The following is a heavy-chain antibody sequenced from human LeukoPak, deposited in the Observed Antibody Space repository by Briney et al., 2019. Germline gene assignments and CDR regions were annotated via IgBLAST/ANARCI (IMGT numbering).Heavy chain of an antibody. CDR1: GGSISSHLYF. D-gene: IGHD3-10*01. CDR2: IYYGGST. CDR3: ARMXRXVILGPNYXPYHMDV. Sequence: PSETLSLTCAVSGGSISSHLYFWAWIRQPPGKGLEGIGSIYYGGSTYYNPSLKSRVTISVYTSKDDFSLKLSSVAAADTAMYYXARMXRXVILGPNYXPYHMDVWGTGTTVIVSS. V-gene: IGHV4-39*02. J-gene: IGHJ6*03.